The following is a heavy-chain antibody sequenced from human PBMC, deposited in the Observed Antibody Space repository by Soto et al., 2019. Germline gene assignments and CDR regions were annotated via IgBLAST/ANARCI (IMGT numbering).Heavy chain of an antibody. V-gene: IGHV5-51*01. CDR1: GYSFTSYW. D-gene: IGHD6-6*01. CDR2: IYPGDSDT. Sequence: GESLNISCKGSGYSFTSYWIGWVGQMPGKGLEWMGFIYPGDSDTRYSPSFQGQVTISADKSISTAYLQWSSLKASDTAMYYCARRPPEDSSSGIFDYWGQGTLVTVSS. J-gene: IGHJ4*02. CDR3: ARRPPEDSSSGIFDY.